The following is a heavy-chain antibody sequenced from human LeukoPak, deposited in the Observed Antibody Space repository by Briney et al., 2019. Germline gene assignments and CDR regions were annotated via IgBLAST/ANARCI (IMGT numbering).Heavy chain of an antibody. V-gene: IGHV1-69*02. D-gene: IGHD3-22*01. CDR1: GHTFSSYT. CDR3: ARTPYYYDSSGYYPYDY. J-gene: IGHJ4*02. Sequence: GASVKVSCNASGHTFSSYTIIWVRQASGQGLEWMGRIIPHLGNAIYAQKFQGRVTITAYQCTSTAYMALRRLRSEDSAVYYRARTPYYYDSSGYYPYDYWGEKTLVTVSS. CDR2: IIPHLGNA.